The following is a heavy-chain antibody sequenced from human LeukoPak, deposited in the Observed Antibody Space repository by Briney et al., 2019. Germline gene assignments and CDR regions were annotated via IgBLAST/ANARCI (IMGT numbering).Heavy chain of an antibody. CDR1: GFTFSSYG. CDR3: AKVMNRYSYGHSSSVY. J-gene: IGHJ4*02. D-gene: IGHD5-18*01. CDR2: ISYDGSNK. V-gene: IGHV3-30*18. Sequence: PGGSLRLSCAASGFTFSSYGMHWVRQAPGKGLEWVAVISYDGSNKYYADSVKGRFTISRDNSKNTLYLQMNSLRAEDTAVYYCAKVMNRYSYGHSSSVYWGQGTLVTVSS.